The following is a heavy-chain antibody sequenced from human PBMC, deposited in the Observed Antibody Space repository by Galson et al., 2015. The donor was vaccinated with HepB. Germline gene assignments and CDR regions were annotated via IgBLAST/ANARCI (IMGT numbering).Heavy chain of an antibody. J-gene: IGHJ4*02. CDR3: AKEEYSSGWYSG. D-gene: IGHD6-19*01. CDR2: IRYDGSNK. V-gene: IGHV3-30*02. CDR1: GFTFSSYG. Sequence: SLRLSCAASGFTFSSYGMHWVRQAPGKGLEWVAFIRYDGSNKYYADSVKGRFTISRDNSKNTLYLQMNSLRAEDTAVYYCAKEEYSSGWYSGWGQGTLVTVSS.